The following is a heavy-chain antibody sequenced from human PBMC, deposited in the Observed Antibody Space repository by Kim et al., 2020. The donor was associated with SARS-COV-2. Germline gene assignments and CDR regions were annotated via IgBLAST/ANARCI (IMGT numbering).Heavy chain of an antibody. CDR3: ARDSGSSCNSYYFDS. J-gene: IGHJ4*02. CDR1: GGSTGRYF. D-gene: IGHD3-10*01. V-gene: IGHV4-59*01. CDR2: ISYGGST. Sequence: SETLSLTCSISGGSTGRYFWNWIRQPPGKGPEWIGHISYGGSTNSNPALKSRVTISVDASKNQISLKLTAVTAADTAVYYCARDSGSSCNSYYFDSWGQG.